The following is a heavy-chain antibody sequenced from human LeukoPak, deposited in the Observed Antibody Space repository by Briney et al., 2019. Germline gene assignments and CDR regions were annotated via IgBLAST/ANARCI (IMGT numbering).Heavy chain of an antibody. Sequence: TGGSLRLSCVASGFTFDDYAMHWVRQAPGKGLEGVSGITWHSENIDYADSVKGRFTISRDNAKNSLYLQMNSLRAEDTALYFCVAVPETDFWIGFYLDYWGQGTLLTVSS. CDR2: ITWHSENI. J-gene: IGHJ4*02. CDR3: VAVPETDFWIGFYLDY. V-gene: IGHV3-9*01. CDR1: GFTFDDYA. D-gene: IGHD3-3*01.